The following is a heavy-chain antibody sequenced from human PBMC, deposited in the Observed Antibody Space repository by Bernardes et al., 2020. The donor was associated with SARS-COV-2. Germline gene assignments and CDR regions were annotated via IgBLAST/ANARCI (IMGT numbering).Heavy chain of an antibody. Sequence: GGSLRLSCAASGFTFGTYAMNWVRQAPGKGLEWVSAISGSGGSTYYADSVKGRFTVSRDNSKNTLYLQMNSLRAEDTAVYYCAKGRGSGYSSGYYCDYCLDVWSQGTTVTVSS. J-gene: IGHJ6*02. V-gene: IGHV3-23*01. CDR1: GFTFGTYA. CDR3: AKGRGSGYSSGYYCDYCLDV. CDR2: ISGSGGST. D-gene: IGHD5-18*01.